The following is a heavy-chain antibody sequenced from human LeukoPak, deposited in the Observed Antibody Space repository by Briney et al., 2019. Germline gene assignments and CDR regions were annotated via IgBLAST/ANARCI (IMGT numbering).Heavy chain of an antibody. CDR2: IIPIFGTA. Sequence: ASVKVSCKASGGTFSSYAISWVRQAPGQGLEWMGRIIPIFGTANYAQKFQGRVTITTDESTSTAYMELSSLRSEDTAAYYCAEGSYYDSSGYLDYWGQGTLVTVSS. J-gene: IGHJ4*02. CDR3: AEGSYYDSSGYLDY. CDR1: GGTFSSYA. D-gene: IGHD3-22*01. V-gene: IGHV1-69*05.